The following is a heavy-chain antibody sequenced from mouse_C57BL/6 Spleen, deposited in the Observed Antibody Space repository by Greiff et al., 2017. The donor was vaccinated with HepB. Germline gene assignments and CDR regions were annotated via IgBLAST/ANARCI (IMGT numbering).Heavy chain of an antibody. Sequence: QVQLQQPGAELVMPGASVKLSCKASGYTFTSYWMHWVKQRPGQGLEWIGEIDPSDSYTNYNQKFKGKSTLTVDKSSSTAYMQLSSLTSEDSAVYYCASPTVPAEDYAMDYWGQGTSVTVSS. V-gene: IGHV1-69*01. CDR3: ASPTVPAEDYAMDY. J-gene: IGHJ4*01. D-gene: IGHD1-1*01. CDR1: GYTFTSYW. CDR2: IDPSDSYT.